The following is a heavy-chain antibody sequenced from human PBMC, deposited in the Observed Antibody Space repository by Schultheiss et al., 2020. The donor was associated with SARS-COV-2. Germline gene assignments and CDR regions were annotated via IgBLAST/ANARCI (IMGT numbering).Heavy chain of an antibody. J-gene: IGHJ3*02. CDR2: INHSGST. V-gene: IGHV4-61*01. Sequence: SETLSLTCTVSGGSVSSGSYYWSWIRQPPGKGLEWIGEINHSGSTNYNPSLKSRVTISVDKSKNQFSLKLSSVTAADTAVYYCARVGYCSSTSCSNAFDIWGQGTMVTVSS. CDR1: GGSVSSGSYY. CDR3: ARVGYCSSTSCSNAFDI. D-gene: IGHD2-2*01.